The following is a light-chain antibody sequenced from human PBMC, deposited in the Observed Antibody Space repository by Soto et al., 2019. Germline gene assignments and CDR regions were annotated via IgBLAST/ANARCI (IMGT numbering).Light chain of an antibody. Sequence: ESVLTQSPGTLSLSPGERATLSCRASQSVSSNYLAWYQQKPGQAPRLLIYCASTRSTGIPDWFNGSGSGTHFSPTNTRLENEDSGGYYCQQYGRSPTLSFGLGTKVEIK. CDR3: QQYGRSPTLS. CDR2: CAS. J-gene: IGKJ1*01. CDR1: QSVSSNY. V-gene: IGKV3-20*01.